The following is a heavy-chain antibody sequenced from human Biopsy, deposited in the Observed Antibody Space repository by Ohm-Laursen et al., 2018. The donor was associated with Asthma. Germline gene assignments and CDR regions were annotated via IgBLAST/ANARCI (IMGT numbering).Heavy chain of an antibody. CDR2: ISYDGRNT. Sequence: SLRLSCTVSGFTFDNYTMHWVRQAPGKGLEWVTIISYDGRNTYYADSVEGRFTISRDNSKNTLFLQMSSLRPEDTAVYYCARGGLHYYEYYGMDVWGQGTTATVSS. V-gene: IGHV3-30*04. J-gene: IGHJ6*02. CDR3: ARGGLHYYEYYGMDV. CDR1: GFTFDNYT. D-gene: IGHD2-21*02.